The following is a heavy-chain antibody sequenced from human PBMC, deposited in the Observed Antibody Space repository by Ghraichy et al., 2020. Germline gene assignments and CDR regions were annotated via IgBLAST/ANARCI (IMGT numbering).Heavy chain of an antibody. V-gene: IGHV4-34*01. CDR1: GGSFSGYY. Sequence: SQTLSLTCAVYGGSFSGYYWSWIRQPPGKGLEWIGEINHSGSTNYNPSLKSRVTISVDTSKNQFSLKLSSVTAADTAVYYCARGLVVVVPAASGHYGMDVWGQGTTVTVSS. CDR2: INHSGST. J-gene: IGHJ6*02. CDR3: ARGLVVVVPAASGHYGMDV. D-gene: IGHD2-2*01.